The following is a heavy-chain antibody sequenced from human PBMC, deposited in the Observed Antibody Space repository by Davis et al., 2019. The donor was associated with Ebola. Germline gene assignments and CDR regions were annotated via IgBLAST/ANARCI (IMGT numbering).Heavy chain of an antibody. D-gene: IGHD1-26*01. J-gene: IGHJ4*02. CDR1: GFTFSTYA. CDR3: AKRGVWDTGNYYPFDS. Sequence: PGGSLRLSCAASGFTFSTYAMTWVRQAPGKRLVWVSSISGSTTYINYADSVKGRFTISRDNSNNTLYLQMNDLRAEDTAVYYCAKRGVWDTGNYYPFDSWGQGTLVTVSS. V-gene: IGHV3-23*01. CDR2: ISGSTTYI.